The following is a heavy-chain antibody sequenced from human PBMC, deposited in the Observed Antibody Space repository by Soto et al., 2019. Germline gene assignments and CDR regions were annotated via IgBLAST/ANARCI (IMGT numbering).Heavy chain of an antibody. CDR3: ARDGAFDWSGYGMDV. Sequence: SETLSLTCTVSGGSISSGDYYWSWIRQPPGKGLEWIGYIYYSGSTYYNPSLKSRVTISVDTSKNQFSLKLSSVTAADTAVYYCARDGAFDWSGYGMDVWGQGTTVTVSS. V-gene: IGHV4-30-4*01. D-gene: IGHD3-9*01. J-gene: IGHJ6*02. CDR1: GGSISSGDYY. CDR2: IYYSGST.